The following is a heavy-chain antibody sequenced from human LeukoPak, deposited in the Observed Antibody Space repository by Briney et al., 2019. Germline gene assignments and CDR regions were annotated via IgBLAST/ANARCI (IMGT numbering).Heavy chain of an antibody. CDR2: IYYSGST. V-gene: IGHV4-39*01. CDR3: ARLHIVVVPAALYYFDY. Sequence: SETVSLTCTDSGGSISSSSYYWGWIRQPPGKGLEWIGSIYYSGSTYYNPSLKSRVTISVDTSKNQFSLKLSSVTAADTAVYYCARLHIVVVPAALYYFDYWGQGTLVTVSS. J-gene: IGHJ4*02. CDR1: GGSISSSSYY. D-gene: IGHD2-2*01.